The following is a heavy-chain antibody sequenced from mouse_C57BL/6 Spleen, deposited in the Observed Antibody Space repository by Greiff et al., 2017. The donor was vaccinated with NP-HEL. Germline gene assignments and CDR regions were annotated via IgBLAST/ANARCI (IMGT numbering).Heavy chain of an antibody. CDR2: IHPNSGST. V-gene: IGHV1-64*01. Sequence: QVPLQQSGAELVKPGASLKLSCKASGYTFTSYWMHWVKPRPGHGLDWIGMIHPNSGSTNYNENFTSKATLTVYKSSSTAYMQLSSLTSEDSAVYYCARRGITTVVGFDYWGQGTTLTVSS. D-gene: IGHD1-1*01. J-gene: IGHJ2*01. CDR1: GYTFTSYW. CDR3: ARRGITTVVGFDY.